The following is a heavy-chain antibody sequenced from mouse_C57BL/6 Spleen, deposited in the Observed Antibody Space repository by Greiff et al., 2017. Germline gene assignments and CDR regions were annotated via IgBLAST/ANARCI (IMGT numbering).Heavy chain of an antibody. Sequence: EVMLVESEGGLVQPGSSMKLSCTASGFTFSDYYMAWVRQVPEKGLEWVANINYDGSSTYYLDSLKSRFIISRDNAKNILYLQMSSLKSEDTATYYCARDSDLDAMDYWGQGTSVTVSS. CDR2: INYDGSST. CDR1: GFTFSDYY. CDR3: ARDSDLDAMDY. J-gene: IGHJ4*01. V-gene: IGHV5-16*01.